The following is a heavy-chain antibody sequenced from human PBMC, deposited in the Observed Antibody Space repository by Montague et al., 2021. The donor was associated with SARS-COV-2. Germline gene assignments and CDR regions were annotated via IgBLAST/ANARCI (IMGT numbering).Heavy chain of an antibody. CDR3: ARGRQHINMVVVVVTGGEYYFDF. CDR1: GGSFSGYY. CDR2: INHRGST. V-gene: IGHV4-34*01. J-gene: IGHJ4*02. D-gene: IGHD3-22*01. Sequence: ETLSLTCAVYGGSFSGYYWSWIRQPPGKGLEWIGEINHRGSTNYNPSLKSRVTISVDTSKNQFSLKMTSVTAADTAVYYCARGRQHINMVVVVVTGGEYYFDFWGQGTLVAVSS.